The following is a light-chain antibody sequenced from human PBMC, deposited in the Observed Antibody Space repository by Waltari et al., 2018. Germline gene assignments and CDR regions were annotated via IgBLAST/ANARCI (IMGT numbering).Light chain of an antibody. CDR1: RHNVCHQG. J-gene: IGLJ3*02. Sequence: QAGLTQPPSVSRGLRQTATLTCTGKRHNVCHQGAAWLNQPPGPPPPLLSHMKNNRPSGISERLSASRSGNTASLTITGLQPEDEADYYCSAWDSSLSAWVLGGGTKLTVL. CDR2: MKN. CDR3: SAWDSSLSAWV. V-gene: IGLV10-54*01.